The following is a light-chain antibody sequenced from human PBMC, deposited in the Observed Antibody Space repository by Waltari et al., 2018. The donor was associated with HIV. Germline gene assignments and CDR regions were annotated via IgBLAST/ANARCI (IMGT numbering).Light chain of an antibody. J-gene: IGLJ2*01. CDR2: QDT. CDR1: DVTDKY. CDR3: QVWDRGTAV. V-gene: IGLV3-1*01. Sequence: SYDLTQPLSVSVSPGETASITCSAADVTDKYAYWYQQKLGQSPLLVIYQDTQRPSGIPERFSCSRSGNTAALTSSGTQPMDEADYFCQVWDRGTAVFGGGTKVTVL.